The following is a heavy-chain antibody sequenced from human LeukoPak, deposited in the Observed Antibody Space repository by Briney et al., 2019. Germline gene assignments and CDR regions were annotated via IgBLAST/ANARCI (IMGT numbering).Heavy chain of an antibody. CDR2: ISRSSTTI. V-gene: IGHV3-48*01. CDR3: AKDLAGGWYRYYYYYMDV. D-gene: IGHD2-15*01. Sequence: PGGSLRLSCADSGFTFSSYSMNWVRQAPGKGLEWVSYISRSSTTIYYADSVKGRFTISRDNAKNSLYLQMNSLRAEDTAVYYCAKDLAGGWYRYYYYYMDVWGKGTTVTISS. CDR1: GFTFSSYS. J-gene: IGHJ6*03.